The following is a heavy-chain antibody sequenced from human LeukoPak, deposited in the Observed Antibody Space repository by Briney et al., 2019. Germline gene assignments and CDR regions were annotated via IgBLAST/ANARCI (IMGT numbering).Heavy chain of an antibody. CDR2: IYTSGST. Sequence: SQTLSLTCTVSGGSISSGSYYWSWIRQPAGKGLEWIGRIYTSGSTNYNPSLKSRVTIPVDTSKNQFSLKLSSVTAADTAVYYCARAGSDWYFDLWGRGTLVTVSS. V-gene: IGHV4-61*02. D-gene: IGHD3-10*01. CDR1: GGSISSGSYY. CDR3: ARAGSDWYFDL. J-gene: IGHJ2*01.